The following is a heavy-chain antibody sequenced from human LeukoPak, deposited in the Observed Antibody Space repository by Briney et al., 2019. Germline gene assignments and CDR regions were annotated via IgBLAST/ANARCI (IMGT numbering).Heavy chain of an antibody. Sequence: ASVKVSCKASGYTFSTYTMHWVRQAPGQRLEWMGWINAGNGNTKYSQKVQGRVTMTTDTSTSTAYMELRSLRSDDTAVYYCAREETHHVYYGMDVWGQGTMVTVSS. CDR2: INAGNGNT. CDR3: AREETHHVYYGMDV. J-gene: IGHJ6*02. CDR1: GYTFSTYT. V-gene: IGHV1-3*01. D-gene: IGHD1-14*01.